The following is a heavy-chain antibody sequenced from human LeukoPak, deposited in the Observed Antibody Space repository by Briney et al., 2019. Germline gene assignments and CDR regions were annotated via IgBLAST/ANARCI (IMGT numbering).Heavy chain of an antibody. CDR3: ARTLDSALDV. Sequence: GGYLRLSCAGSGFPFSSYNMNWVRQAPGRGLEWISDISSSGRTVYYAESVRGRFAISRDNARSSLYLQMAGLTAEDTAVYYCARTLDSALDVWGNGTTVTVSS. J-gene: IGHJ6*04. D-gene: IGHD3/OR15-3a*01. V-gene: IGHV3-48*01. CDR1: GFPFSSYN. CDR2: ISSSGRTV.